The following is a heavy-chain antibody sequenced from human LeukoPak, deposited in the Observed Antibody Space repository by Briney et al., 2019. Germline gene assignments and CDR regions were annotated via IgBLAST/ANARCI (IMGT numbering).Heavy chain of an antibody. CDR1: GYTFTSYD. CDR2: MNPNSGNT. D-gene: IGHD4-17*01. Sequence: ASVKVSCKASGYTFTSYDINWVRQATGQGLEWMGWMNPNSGNTGYAQKFQGRVTMTRNTSISTAYMELRSLRSDDTAVYYCARGDYGDYVCAFDIWGQGTMVTVSS. V-gene: IGHV1-8*01. J-gene: IGHJ3*02. CDR3: ARGDYGDYVCAFDI.